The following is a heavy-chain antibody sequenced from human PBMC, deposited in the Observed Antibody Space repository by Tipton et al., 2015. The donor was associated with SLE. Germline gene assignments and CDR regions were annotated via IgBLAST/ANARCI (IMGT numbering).Heavy chain of an antibody. Sequence: QSGPEVKKPGAPVKVSCKASGYTFTSYDINWVRQATGQGLEWMGWMNPNSGNTGYAHKFQGRVTMTRNTSISTAYMELRSLTSDDTAVYYCARSRGANGPDYWGQGTLVTVSS. D-gene: IGHD4/OR15-4a*01. J-gene: IGHJ4*02. CDR3: ARSRGANGPDY. CDR2: MNPNSGNT. V-gene: IGHV1-8*01. CDR1: GYTFTSYD.